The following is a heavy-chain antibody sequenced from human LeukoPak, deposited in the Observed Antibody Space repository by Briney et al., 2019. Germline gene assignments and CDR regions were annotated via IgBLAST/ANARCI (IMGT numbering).Heavy chain of an antibody. CDR3: AGVGLTDEKDYFDY. D-gene: IGHD3-10*01. J-gene: IGHJ4*02. CDR2: IYTSGST. CDR1: GGSISSYY. Sequence: PSETLSLTCTVSGGSISSYYWSWIRQPAGKGLEWIGRIYTSGSTNYNPSLKSRVTMSVDTSKNQFSLKLSSVTAADTAVYYCAGVGLTDEKDYFDYWGQGTLVTVSS. V-gene: IGHV4-4*07.